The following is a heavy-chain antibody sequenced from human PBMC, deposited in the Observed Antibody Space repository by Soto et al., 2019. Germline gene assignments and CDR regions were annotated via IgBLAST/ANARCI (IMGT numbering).Heavy chain of an antibody. CDR3: AKDRLPRYYGMDV. CDR2: ISYDGSNK. D-gene: IGHD6-6*01. J-gene: IGHJ6*02. Sequence: SGGGVVQPGRSLRLSCAASGFTFSSYGMHWVRQAPGKGLEWVAVISYDGSNKYYADSVKGRFTISRDNSKNTLYLQMNSLRAEDTAVYYCAKDRLPRYYGMDVWGQGTTVTVSS. V-gene: IGHV3-30*18. CDR1: GFTFSSYG.